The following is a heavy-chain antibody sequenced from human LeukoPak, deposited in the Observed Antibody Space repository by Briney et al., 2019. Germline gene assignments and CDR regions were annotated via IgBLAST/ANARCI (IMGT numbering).Heavy chain of an antibody. CDR3: AKVRYFGPSAFDI. J-gene: IGHJ3*02. Sequence: PGGSLRLSCAASGFTFSSYAMSWVRQAPGQGLEWVSGISGSGGTTYYADSVKGRFTISRDNSKNTLYLQMNSLRAEDTAVYYCAKVRYFGPSAFDIWGQGTMVTVSS. CDR1: GFTFSSYA. D-gene: IGHD3-9*01. V-gene: IGHV3-23*01. CDR2: ISGSGGTT.